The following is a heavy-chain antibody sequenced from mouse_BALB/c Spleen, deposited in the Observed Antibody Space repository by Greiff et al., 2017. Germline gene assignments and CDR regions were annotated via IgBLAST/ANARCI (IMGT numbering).Heavy chain of an antibody. CDR1: GFSLTSYD. V-gene: IGHV2-9-2*01. Sequence: VKLVESGPGLVAPSQSLSITCTVSGFSLTSYDISWIRQPPGKGLEWLGVIWTGGGTNYNSAFMSRLSISKDNSKSQVFLKMNSLQTDDTAIYYCVRDQGKGNYGNPYAMDYWGQGTSVTVSS. D-gene: IGHD2-1*01. CDR2: IWTGGGT. CDR3: VRDQGKGNYGNPYAMDY. J-gene: IGHJ4*01.